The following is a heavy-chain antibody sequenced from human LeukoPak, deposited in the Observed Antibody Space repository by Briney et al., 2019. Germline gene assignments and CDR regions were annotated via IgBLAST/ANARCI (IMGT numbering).Heavy chain of an antibody. V-gene: IGHV4-61*01. CDR3: ARSSPREYAFDI. J-gene: IGHJ3*02. CDR2: MYYTGIT. Sequence: SETLSLTCTVSGGSISSGSYYWSWIRQPPGKGLEWIGHMYYTGITNYNPSPKSRVSMSGDTSKNQLSLNLNSVTAADTAMYYCARSSPREYAFDIWGQGTMVTVSS. CDR1: GGSISSGSYY.